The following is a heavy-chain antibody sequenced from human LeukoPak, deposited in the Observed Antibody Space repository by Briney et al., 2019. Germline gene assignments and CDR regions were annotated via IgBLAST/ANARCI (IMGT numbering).Heavy chain of an antibody. CDR1: GYTFTSYG. CDR2: ISADGGDT. D-gene: IGHD3-9*01. CDR3: ARGSPPGILTGYYDY. J-gene: IGHJ4*02. Sequence: GGSVRLSCTASGYTFTSYGISWVRQAPGQGLEWVGGISADGGDTNYAQTLQGRVTMTTDKSTSTAYMEMRSLRSDDTAVYYCARGSPPGILTGYYDYWGQGTLVTVSS. V-gene: IGHV1-18*01.